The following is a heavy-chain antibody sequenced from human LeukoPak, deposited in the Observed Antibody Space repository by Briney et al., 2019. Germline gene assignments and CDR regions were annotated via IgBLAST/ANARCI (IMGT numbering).Heavy chain of an antibody. CDR3: AKATEAYCGGDCYTGPVGY. CDR1: GFTFSSYW. Sequence: PGGSLRLSCAASGFTFSSYWMSWVRQAPGKGLEWVANIKQDGSEKYYVDSVKGRFTISRDNAKNSLYLQMNSLRAEDTAVYYCAKATEAYCGGDCYTGPVGYWGQGTLVTVSS. CDR2: IKQDGSEK. V-gene: IGHV3-7*01. J-gene: IGHJ4*02. D-gene: IGHD2-21*01.